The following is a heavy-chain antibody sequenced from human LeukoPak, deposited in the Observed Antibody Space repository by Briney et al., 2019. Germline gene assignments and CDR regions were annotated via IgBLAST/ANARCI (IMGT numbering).Heavy chain of an antibody. CDR2: MNPNSGNT. CDR1: GYTFTSYG. J-gene: IGHJ6*03. V-gene: IGHV1-8*03. Sequence: ASVKVSCKASGYTFTSYGISWVRQAPGQGLEWMGWMNPNSGNTGYAQKFQGRVTITRNTSISTAYMELSSLRSEDTAVYYCARGRVAAAGDYYYYYYMDVWGKGTTVTVSS. CDR3: ARGRVAAAGDYYYYYYMDV. D-gene: IGHD6-13*01.